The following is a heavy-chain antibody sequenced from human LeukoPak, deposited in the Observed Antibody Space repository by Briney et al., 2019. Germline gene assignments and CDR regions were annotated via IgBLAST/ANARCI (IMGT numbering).Heavy chain of an antibody. CDR1: GYTFTNYG. CDR3: ARSGSHNYYYYGMDV. D-gene: IGHD1-26*01. V-gene: IGHV1-18*01. J-gene: IGHJ6*02. CDR2: ISAYNGNT. Sequence: ASAKVSCKASGYTFTNYGISWVRQAPGQGLEWMGWISAYNGNTKYAQKFQSRVTMTPDTSTNTVNMELRSLRSDDTAVFYCARSGSHNYYYYGMDVWGQGTTVIVSS.